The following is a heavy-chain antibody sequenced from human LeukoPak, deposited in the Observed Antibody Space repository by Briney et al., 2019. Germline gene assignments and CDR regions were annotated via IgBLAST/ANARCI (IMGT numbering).Heavy chain of an antibody. CDR1: GGSISSGDFY. V-gene: IGHV4-30-4*01. D-gene: IGHD4-17*01. CDR3: ARENGYGVSDC. J-gene: IGHJ4*02. CDR2: IYHSGST. Sequence: PSETLSLTCTVSGGSISSGDFYWSWIRQPPGKGLEWIGYIYHSGSTYYNPSLKSRLTISVDTSKNQFSLDLSSVTAADTAVYFCARENGYGVSDCWGQGTLDAVSS.